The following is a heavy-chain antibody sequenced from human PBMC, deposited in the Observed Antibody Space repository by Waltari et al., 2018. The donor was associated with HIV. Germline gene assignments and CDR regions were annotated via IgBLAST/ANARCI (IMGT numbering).Heavy chain of an antibody. CDR1: GGSISSSSYY. D-gene: IGHD3-22*01. CDR3: ASRRGGYDSSGYHPYNWFDP. CDR2: IYYSGST. J-gene: IGHJ5*02. V-gene: IGHV4-39*01. Sequence: QLQLQESGPGLVKPSETLSLTCTVSGGSISSSSYYWGWIRQHPGKELEWIGSIYYSGSTYYNPSLKSRVTISVDTSKNQFSLKLSSVTAADTAVYYCASRRGGYDSSGYHPYNWFDPWGQGTLVTVSS.